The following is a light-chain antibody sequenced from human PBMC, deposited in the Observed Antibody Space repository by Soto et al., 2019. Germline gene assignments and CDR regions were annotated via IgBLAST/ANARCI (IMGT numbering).Light chain of an antibody. CDR1: QSVSSNL. CDR2: GAT. V-gene: IGKV3-20*01. Sequence: IVLTQSPGTLSLSPGERATLSCRASQSVSSNLLAWYQQKPGQAPRLLIYGATNRATGIPDRFSGSGSGTDSTLTISRLEPEDFAVYYCQQYGSSPRTFGQGTKVDIK. CDR3: QQYGSSPRT. J-gene: IGKJ1*01.